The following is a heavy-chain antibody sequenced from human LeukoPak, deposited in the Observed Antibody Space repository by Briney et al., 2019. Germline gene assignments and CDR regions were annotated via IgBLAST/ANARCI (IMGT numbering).Heavy chain of an antibody. CDR1: GFTFSTYA. CDR2: IGGGGPTT. CDR3: ARGFLGGTDQYFDS. V-gene: IGHV3-23*01. D-gene: IGHD6-19*01. J-gene: IGHJ4*02. Sequence: PAGSLRLSCAASGFTFSTYAMNWVRQAPAKGLEWVSTIGGGGPTTDYADSVKDRFTISRDNSKNTLYLQMNSLRAEDTAVYFCARGFLGGTDQYFDSWGQGTLVTVSS.